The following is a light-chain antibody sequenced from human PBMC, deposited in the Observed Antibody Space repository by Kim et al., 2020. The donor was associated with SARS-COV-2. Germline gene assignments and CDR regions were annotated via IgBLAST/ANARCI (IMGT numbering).Light chain of an antibody. J-gene: IGKJ4*01. CDR1: QSVSSSY. CDR3: QQDYNLLT. Sequence: PGERVTLLYCASQSVSSSYLTWYQQKPGQAPRLLIYGASSRATGIPARFSGSGSGTDFTLTISSLQPEDFAVYYCQQDYNLLTFGGGT. V-gene: IGKV3D-7*01. CDR2: GAS.